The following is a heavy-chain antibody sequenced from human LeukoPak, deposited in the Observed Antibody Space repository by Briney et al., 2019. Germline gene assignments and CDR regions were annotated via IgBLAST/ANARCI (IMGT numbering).Heavy chain of an antibody. D-gene: IGHD6-19*01. Sequence: GGSLRLSCAASGFTFSSYAMHWVRQAPGKGLEWVSYISSSSDTIYYADSVKGRFTISRDNAKNSLYLQMNSLRAEDTAVYYCARVGSWLALGDAFDIWGQGTMVTVSS. CDR1: GFTFSSYA. V-gene: IGHV3-48*04. J-gene: IGHJ3*02. CDR2: ISSSSDTI. CDR3: ARVGSWLALGDAFDI.